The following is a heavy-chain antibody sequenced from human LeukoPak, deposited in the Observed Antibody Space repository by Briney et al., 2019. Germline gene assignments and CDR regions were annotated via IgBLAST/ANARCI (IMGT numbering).Heavy chain of an antibody. CDR1: GFTFSSYA. J-gene: IGHJ5*02. CDR3: AKDFTPSGTNWFDP. CDR2: ISGSGGST. D-gene: IGHD1-1*01. Sequence: GGSLRLSCAASGFTFSSYAMHWVRQAPGKGLEWVSAISGSGGSTYYADSVKGRFTISRDNSKNTLYLQMNSLRAEDTAVYYCAKDFTPSGTNWFDPWGQGTLVTVSS. V-gene: IGHV3-23*01.